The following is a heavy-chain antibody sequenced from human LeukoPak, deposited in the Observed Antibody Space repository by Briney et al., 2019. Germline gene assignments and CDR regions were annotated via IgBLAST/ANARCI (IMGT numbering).Heavy chain of an antibody. CDR1: GGSISSYY. J-gene: IGHJ4*02. Sequence: SETLSLTCTVSGGSISSYYWSWIRQPAGKGLEWIGRIYTSGSTNYNPSLKSRVTMSVDTSKNPFYLKLSSVTAADTAVYYCARDSSYYDYVWGSYRMYYFDYWGQGTLVTVSS. D-gene: IGHD3-16*02. V-gene: IGHV4-4*07. CDR2: IYTSGST. CDR3: ARDSSYYDYVWGSYRMYYFDY.